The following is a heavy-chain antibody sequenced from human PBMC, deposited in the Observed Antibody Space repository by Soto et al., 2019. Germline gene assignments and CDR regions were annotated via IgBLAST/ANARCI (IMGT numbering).Heavy chain of an antibody. CDR1: GYTFTGYY. Sequence: QVQLVQSGAEVKKPGASVKVSCKASGYTFTGYYMHWVRQAPGQGLEWMGWINPNSGGTNYAQKFQGRVTMTRDTSISTAYMELSRLRSDDTAVYYCAAWDWGLIAAKGEDIWGQGTMVTVSS. J-gene: IGHJ3*02. D-gene: IGHD6-6*01. V-gene: IGHV1-2*02. CDR3: AAWDWGLIAAKGEDI. CDR2: INPNSGGT.